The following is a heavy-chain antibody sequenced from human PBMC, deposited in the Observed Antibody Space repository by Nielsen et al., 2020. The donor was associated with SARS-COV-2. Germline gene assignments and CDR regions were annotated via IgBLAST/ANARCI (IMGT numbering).Heavy chain of an antibody. V-gene: IGHV3-48*04. CDR3: ARGAYGY. D-gene: IGHD3-16*01. Sequence: GESLKISCAASGFTFSSYSMNWVRQAPGKGLEWVSYISSSSSTIYYADSVKGRFTISRDNAKNSLYLQMNSLRAEDTAVYYCARGAYGYWGQGTLVTVSS. CDR2: ISSSSSTI. J-gene: IGHJ4*02. CDR1: GFTFSSYS.